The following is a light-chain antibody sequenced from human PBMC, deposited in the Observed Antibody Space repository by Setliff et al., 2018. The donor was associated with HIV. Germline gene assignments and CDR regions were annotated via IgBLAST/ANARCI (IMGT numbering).Light chain of an antibody. CDR2: EVT. V-gene: IGLV2-14*01. CDR1: SRNVGGYNY. CDR3: SSYTSSSTLV. J-gene: IGLJ1*01. Sequence: QSVLTQPRSVSGFPGQSVTMSCTGNSRNVGGYNYVSWYQQHPGKAPKLMIYEVTNRPSGVSNRFSGSKSGNTASLTISGVQAEDEADYYCSSYTSSSTLVFGTGTKV.